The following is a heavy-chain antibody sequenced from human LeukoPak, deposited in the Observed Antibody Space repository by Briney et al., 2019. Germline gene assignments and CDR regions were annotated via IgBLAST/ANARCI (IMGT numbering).Heavy chain of an antibody. CDR1: GFTFSSYW. Sequence: GGSLRLSCAASGFTFSSYWMHWVRQAPGKGLVWVSRINSDGSSTSYADSVKGRFTISRDNAKNTLYLQMNSLRAEDTAVHYCARGGGYSSSSGVPAYWGQGTLVTVSS. J-gene: IGHJ4*02. D-gene: IGHD6-6*01. CDR3: ARGGGYSSSSGVPAY. CDR2: INSDGSST. V-gene: IGHV3-74*01.